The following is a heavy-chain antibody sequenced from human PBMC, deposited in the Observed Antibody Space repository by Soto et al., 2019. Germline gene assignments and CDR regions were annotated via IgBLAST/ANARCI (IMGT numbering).Heavy chain of an antibody. CDR2: ISSSSSYI. CDR1: GFTFSSYS. D-gene: IGHD3-22*01. J-gene: IGHJ4*02. CDR3: ARSPYYYDSSRYYYY. V-gene: IGHV3-21*01. Sequence: EVPLVESGGGLVKPGGSLRLSCAASGFTFSSYSMNWVRQAPGKGLEWVSSISSSSSYIYYPDSVKGRFTISRDNAKNSLYLQMNSLIAEDTAVYYCARSPYYYDSSRYYYYWGQGTLVTVSS.